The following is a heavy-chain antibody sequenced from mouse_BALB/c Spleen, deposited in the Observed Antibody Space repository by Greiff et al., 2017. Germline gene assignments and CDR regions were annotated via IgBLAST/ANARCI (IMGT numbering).Heavy chain of an antibody. J-gene: IGHJ4*01. Sequence: QVHVKQPGAELVKPGASVKLSCKASGYTFTSYWMHWVKQRPGQGLEWIGEINPSNGRTNYNEKFKSKATLTVDKSSSTAYMQLSSLTSEDSAVYYCARTPLHYAMDYWGQGTSVTVSS. CDR2: INPSNGRT. CDR3: ARTPLHYAMDY. CDR1: GYTFTSYW. V-gene: IGHV1S81*02.